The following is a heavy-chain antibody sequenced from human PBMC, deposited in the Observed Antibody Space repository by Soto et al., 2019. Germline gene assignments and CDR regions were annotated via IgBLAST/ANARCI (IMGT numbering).Heavy chain of an antibody. D-gene: IGHD5-18*01. J-gene: IGHJ4*02. CDR3: AKDWMGLGYFFEY. V-gene: IGHV3-23*01. CDR1: GFSFGNYA. Sequence: EVQLLESGGDLVQPGGSLRLSCVASGFSFGNYAMNWVRQDPGKGLQWVASISNSGGITYYADSVKGRFTISRDNSENTLFLQLNSLRVEDTAIYYCAKDWMGLGYFFEYWGRGTLVTVSA. CDR2: ISNSGGIT.